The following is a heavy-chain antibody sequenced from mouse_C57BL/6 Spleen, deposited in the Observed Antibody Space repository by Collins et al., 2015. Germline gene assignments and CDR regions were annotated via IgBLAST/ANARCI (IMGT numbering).Heavy chain of an antibody. Sequence: QVLLQQFGAELVKPGASVKISCKTSGYAFSNYWMNWVKQRPGKGLEWIGQIFPGDGDSNYNGKFEGKAILTADKSSSTAYMQLSSLTSEDSAVYFCARGPYWGQGTLVTVSA. J-gene: IGHJ3*01. V-gene: IGHV1-80*01. CDR2: IFPGDGDS. CDR1: GYAFSNYW. CDR3: ARGPY.